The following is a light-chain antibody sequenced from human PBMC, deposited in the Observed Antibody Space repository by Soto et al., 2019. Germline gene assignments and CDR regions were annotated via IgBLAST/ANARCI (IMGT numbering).Light chain of an antibody. CDR1: QSVSRSY. CDR3: QRYDNWPLI. J-gene: IGKJ4*01. V-gene: IGKV3-20*01. CDR2: GAS. Sequence: IVLSQSPGALSLSPGERVTLSCRARQSVSRSYLAWYQQKPGQPPRLLIFGASTRASGVPDRFSGSESGTDFTLTISSLQSEDFAVYYCQRYDNWPLIFGGGTKVDIK.